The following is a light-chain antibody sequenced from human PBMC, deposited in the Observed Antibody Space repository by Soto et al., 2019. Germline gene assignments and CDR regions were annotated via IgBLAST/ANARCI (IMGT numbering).Light chain of an antibody. J-gene: IGLJ3*02. CDR2: KSG. CDR3: AAWDDSLSGWL. V-gene: IGLV1-47*01. Sequence: QSVLTQPPSASGTPGQRVTISCSGSSSNIGRHSVFWFQLLPGAAPKLLIYKSGQRPSGVPERFSGSKSDTSASLAISGLRSEDEADYYCAAWDDSLSGWLFGGGTKLTVL. CDR1: SSNIGRHS.